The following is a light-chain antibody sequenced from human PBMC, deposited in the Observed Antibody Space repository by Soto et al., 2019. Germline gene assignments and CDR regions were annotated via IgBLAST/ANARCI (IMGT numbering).Light chain of an antibody. CDR1: SSDVGGYNY. CDR2: EVS. J-gene: IGLJ1*01. V-gene: IGLV2-14*01. CDR3: SSYTSSSTLGV. Sequence: QSVLTQPASVSGSPGQSITISCTGTSSDVGGYNYVSWYQQHPGKAPKLMIYEVSNRPSGVSNRFSGSKSGNTASLTISGLQAEDAADYYCSSYTSSSTLGVFGTGTKLTVL.